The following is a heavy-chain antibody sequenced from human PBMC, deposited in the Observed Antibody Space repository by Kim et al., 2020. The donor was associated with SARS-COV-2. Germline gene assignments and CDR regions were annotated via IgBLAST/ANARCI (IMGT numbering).Heavy chain of an antibody. V-gene: IGHV2-5*02. D-gene: IGHD4-4*01. Sequence: SGPTLVNPTQTLTLTCSLSGFSINTREVGVGWIRQPPGQALEWLALIYWDDDKRYSPSLKSRLTITKDPSKNQVVLTMTNMNHVDTGTYYCAHRQRYSQSCDFWGQGTLVAVPS. CDR2: IYWDDDK. J-gene: IGHJ4*02. CDR3: AHRQRYSQSCDF. CDR1: GFSINTREVG.